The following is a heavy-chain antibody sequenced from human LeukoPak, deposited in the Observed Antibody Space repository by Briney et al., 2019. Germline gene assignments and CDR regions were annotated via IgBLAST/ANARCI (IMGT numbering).Heavy chain of an antibody. V-gene: IGHV3-53*01. CDR3: ARDLRGSYEKASDAFDI. D-gene: IGHD1-26*01. Sequence: GGSLRLSCATSGFTVSNNYMSWVRQAPGKGLEWVSVIYSGGSTYYADSVKGRFTISRDNAKNSLYLQMNSLRAEDTAVYYCARDLRGSYEKASDAFDIWGQGTMVTVSS. CDR1: GFTVSNNY. J-gene: IGHJ3*02. CDR2: IYSGGST.